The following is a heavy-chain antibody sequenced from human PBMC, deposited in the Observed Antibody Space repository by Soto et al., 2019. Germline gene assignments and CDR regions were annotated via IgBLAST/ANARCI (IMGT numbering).Heavy chain of an antibody. J-gene: IGHJ4*02. Sequence: QVQLVQSGAEVKKPGASVKVSCKASGYTFTSYDINCVRQATGQGLEWMGWRNPNSGNTAYAQKFQGRITRARNTSISTADMELSSPRSEDTAMYSCARSHKPPIEYSGSLLRSLVPFDYWGQGTLVGVSS. V-gene: IGHV1-8*01. D-gene: IGHD6-6*01. CDR2: RNPNSGNT. CDR3: ARSHKPPIEYSGSLLRSLVPFDY. CDR1: GYTFTSYD.